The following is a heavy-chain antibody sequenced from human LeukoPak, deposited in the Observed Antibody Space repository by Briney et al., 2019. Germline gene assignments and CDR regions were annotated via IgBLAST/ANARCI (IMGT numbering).Heavy chain of an antibody. D-gene: IGHD2-15*01. CDR3: AKNGGSQCYSYLDS. J-gene: IGHJ4*02. CDR1: GFTFSSYA. Sequence: GGSLRLSCAASGFTFSSYAMSWVRQAPGKGLEWVSGTSGSGGSTYYAGSVKGRFIISRDNSKNTLYLQMNSLRVEDTAVYYCAKNGGSQCYSYLDSWGQGTLVTVSS. CDR2: TSGSGGST. V-gene: IGHV3-23*01.